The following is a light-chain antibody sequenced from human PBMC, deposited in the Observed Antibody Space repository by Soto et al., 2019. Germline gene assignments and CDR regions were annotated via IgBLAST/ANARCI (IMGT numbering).Light chain of an antibody. V-gene: IGLV2-14*01. CDR2: DVS. J-gene: IGLJ1*01. CDR3: SSYKSGSTPDV. CDR1: SSDVGGYNY. Sequence: QSALTQPASVSGSPGQSITLSCTGTSSDVGGYNYVSWYQQHPGKAPRLMIYDVSDRPSGVSNRFSGSKSVNTASLTISGLQTEDEADYYCSSYKSGSTPDVFGTGTKLTVL.